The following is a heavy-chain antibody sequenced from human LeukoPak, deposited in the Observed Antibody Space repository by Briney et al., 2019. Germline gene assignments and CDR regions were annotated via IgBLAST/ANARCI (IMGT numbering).Heavy chain of an antibody. Sequence: RASVTVSCTASGYTLTSNYMHWVRQAPGQGLEWMGWINPNSGGTNYAQKFQGWVTMTRDTSISTAYMELSRLRSDDTAVYYCARARLRDSRGWFDPWGQGTLVTVSS. J-gene: IGHJ5*02. V-gene: IGHV1-2*04. CDR1: GYTLTSNY. CDR3: ARARLRDSRGWFDP. CDR2: INPNSGGT. D-gene: IGHD2-21*01.